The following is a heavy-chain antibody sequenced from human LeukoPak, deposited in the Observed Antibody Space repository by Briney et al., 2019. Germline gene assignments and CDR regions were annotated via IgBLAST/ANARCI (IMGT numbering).Heavy chain of an antibody. CDR1: GYTFTGYY. J-gene: IGHJ4*02. V-gene: IGHV1-2*06. CDR2: INPNSGGT. Sequence: GASVKVSCKASGYTFTGYYMHWVRQAPGQGLEWMGRINPNSGGTNYAQKFQGRVTMTRDTSISTAYMELSRLRPDDTAVYYCARFHRSSVAVAGTDYWGQGTLVTVSS. D-gene: IGHD6-19*01. CDR3: ARFHRSSVAVAGTDY.